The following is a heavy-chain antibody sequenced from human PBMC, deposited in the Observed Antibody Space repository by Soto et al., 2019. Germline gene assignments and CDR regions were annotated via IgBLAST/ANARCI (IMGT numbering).Heavy chain of an antibody. D-gene: IGHD3-16*02. V-gene: IGHV3-30-3*01. CDR1: GFTFSSYA. CDR2: ISYDGNNK. J-gene: IGHJ6*02. CDR3: ARGREVRLYRMGMDV. Sequence: QVQLVDSGGDVVQPGRSLRLSCAASGFTFSSYAMYWVRQAPGKGLEWVAVISYDGNNKYYADSVKGRFTISRDNSKNTLYMQMSSLRAEDTGVYYCARGREVRLYRMGMDVWGQGTTVTVSS.